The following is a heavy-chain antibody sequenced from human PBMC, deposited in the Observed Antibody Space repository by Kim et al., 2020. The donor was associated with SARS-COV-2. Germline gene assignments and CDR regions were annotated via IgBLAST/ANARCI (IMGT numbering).Heavy chain of an antibody. CDR2: IYYSGST. D-gene: IGHD2-15*01. Sequence: SETLSLTCTVSGGSISSSSYYWGWIRQPPGKGLEWIGSIYYSGSTYYNPSLKSRVTISVDTSKNQFSLKLSSVTAADTAVYYCARAPPIVVVVAATWFDPWGQGTLVTVSS. V-gene: IGHV4-39*07. J-gene: IGHJ5*02. CDR3: ARAPPIVVVVAATWFDP. CDR1: GGSISSSSYY.